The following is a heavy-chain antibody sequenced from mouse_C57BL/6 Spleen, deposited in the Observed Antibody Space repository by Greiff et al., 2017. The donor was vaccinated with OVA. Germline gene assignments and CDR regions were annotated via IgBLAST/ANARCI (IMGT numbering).Heavy chain of an antibody. CDR3: ARWGITTVVSPAYFDY. D-gene: IGHD1-1*01. CDR2: IYPSDSET. J-gene: IGHJ2*01. Sequence: QVQLKQPGAELVRPGSSVKLSCKASGYTFTSYWMDWVKQRPGQGLEWIGNIYPSDSETHYNQKFKDKATLTVDKSSSTAYMQLSSLTSEDSAVYYCARWGITTVVSPAYFDYWGQGTTLTVSS. CDR1: GYTFTSYW. V-gene: IGHV1-61*01.